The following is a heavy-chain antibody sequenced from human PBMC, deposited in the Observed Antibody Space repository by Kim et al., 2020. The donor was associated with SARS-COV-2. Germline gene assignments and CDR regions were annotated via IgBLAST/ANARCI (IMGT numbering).Heavy chain of an antibody. CDR3: ATVVFYYDAGYFKN. V-gene: IGHV3-66*01. D-gene: IGHD3-22*01. Sequence: YADSVKGRLIISRDYSKNTLYLQMNSLRAADTAVYYCATVVFYYDAGYFKNWGQGTLVIVSS. J-gene: IGHJ1*01.